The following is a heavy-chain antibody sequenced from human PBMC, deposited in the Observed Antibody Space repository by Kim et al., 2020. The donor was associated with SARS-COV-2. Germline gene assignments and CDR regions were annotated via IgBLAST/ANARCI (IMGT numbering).Heavy chain of an antibody. CDR1: GFTFSSYG. V-gene: IGHV3-33*06. CDR2: IWYDGSNK. Sequence: GGSLRLSCAASGFTFSSYGMHWVRQAPGKGLEWVAVIWYDGSNKYEADSVKGRFTISRDNFKNTLYLQMNSLRAEDTAVYYCAKDRASIAAAGTGGMDVWGQGTTVTVSS. J-gene: IGHJ6*02. D-gene: IGHD6-13*01. CDR3: AKDRASIAAAGTGGMDV.